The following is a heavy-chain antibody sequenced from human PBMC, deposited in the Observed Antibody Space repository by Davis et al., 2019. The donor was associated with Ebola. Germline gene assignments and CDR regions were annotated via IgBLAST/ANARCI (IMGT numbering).Heavy chain of an antibody. D-gene: IGHD3-3*01. CDR1: GFTISSNA. CDR3: AKTERIFGVVNYYGMDV. CDR2: ISSNGDIT. Sequence: GGSLRLSCAASGFTISSNAMHWVRQAPGKGLEYVSAISSNGDITYYANSVKGRFTISRDNAKNSLYLQMNSLRAEDTAVYYCAKTERIFGVVNYYGMDVWGQGTTVTVSS. J-gene: IGHJ6*02. V-gene: IGHV3-64*01.